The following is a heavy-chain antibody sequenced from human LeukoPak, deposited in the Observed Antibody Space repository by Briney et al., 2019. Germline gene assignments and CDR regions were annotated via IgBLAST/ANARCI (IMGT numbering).Heavy chain of an antibody. CDR1: GYSFTSYW. CDR2: IYPGDSDT. D-gene: IGHD3-22*01. Sequence: GESLKISCKGSGYSFTSYWIGWVRQMPGKGLEWMGIIYPGDSDTRYSPSFQGQVTISADKSISTAYLQWSSLKASDTAMYYCARQYDSSGYFHLWPGHWGQGTLVTVSS. J-gene: IGHJ4*02. V-gene: IGHV5-51*01. CDR3: ARQYDSSGYFHLWPGH.